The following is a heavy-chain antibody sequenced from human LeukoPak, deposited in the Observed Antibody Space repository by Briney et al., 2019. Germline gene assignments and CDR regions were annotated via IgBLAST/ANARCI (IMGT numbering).Heavy chain of an antibody. CDR2: IFYSGST. D-gene: IGHD3-10*01. CDR1: GGSINSGDYY. V-gene: IGHV4-30-4*01. Sequence: SQTLSLTCTVSGGSINSGDYYWSWIRQPPGKGLEWIGYIFYSGSTYSNPSLKSRVTISVDTSKNQFSLELSSVTAADTAVYYCARSGSYSWFDPWGQGTLVTVSS. J-gene: IGHJ5*02. CDR3: ARSGSYSWFDP.